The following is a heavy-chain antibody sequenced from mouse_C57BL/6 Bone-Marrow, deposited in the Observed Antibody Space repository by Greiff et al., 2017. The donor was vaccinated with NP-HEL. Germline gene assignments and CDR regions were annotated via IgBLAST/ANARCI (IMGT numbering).Heavy chain of an antibody. V-gene: IGHV5-4*03. J-gene: IGHJ2*01. CDR3: ARDNYGSSSDY. CDR2: ISDVGSYT. D-gene: IGHD1-1*01. Sequence: MLVESGGGLVKPVGSLKLSCAASGFTFSSYAMSWVRQTPAKRLEWVATISDVGSYTYYPDTVNGRFTISRHSAQNNLYMQASDLKSENTAMYYCARDNYGSSSDYWGQGTTLTVSS. CDR1: GFTFSSYA.